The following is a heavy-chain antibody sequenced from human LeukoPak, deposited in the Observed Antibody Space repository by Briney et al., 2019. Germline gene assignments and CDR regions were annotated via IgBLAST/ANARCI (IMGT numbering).Heavy chain of an antibody. Sequence: SETLSLTCTVSGGSISSYHWSWIRQPPGKGLEWIGYIYYSGSTNYNPSLKSRVTISVDTSKNQFSLKLSSVTAADTAVYYCARDRFYYYGMDVWVKGTTVTVSS. V-gene: IGHV4-59*01. CDR1: GGSISSYH. CDR2: IYYSGST. CDR3: ARDRFYYYGMDV. J-gene: IGHJ6*04.